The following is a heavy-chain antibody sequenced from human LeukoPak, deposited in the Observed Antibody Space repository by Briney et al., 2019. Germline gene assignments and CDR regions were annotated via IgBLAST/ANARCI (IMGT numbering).Heavy chain of an antibody. CDR2: FYYTGST. Sequence: PSETLSLTCTVSGGSISTYYWSWIRQPPGKGLDWIGFFYYTGSTNYNPSLRSRVTISLDTSKNQISLRLSYVTAADTAVHYCARGGNALDYWGQGTLVTVSS. CDR1: GGSISTYY. CDR3: ARGGNALDY. V-gene: IGHV4-59*01. J-gene: IGHJ4*02. D-gene: IGHD4-23*01.